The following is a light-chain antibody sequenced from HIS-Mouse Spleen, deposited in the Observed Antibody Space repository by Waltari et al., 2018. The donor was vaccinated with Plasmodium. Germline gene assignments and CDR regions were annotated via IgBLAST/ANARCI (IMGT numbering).Light chain of an antibody. J-gene: IGLJ1*01. CDR1: ALPKQY. CDR2: KDS. Sequence: SYELTQPPSVSVSPGQTARITCSGDALPKQYAYWYQQKPGQAPVLVIYKDSERPSGNPERFSGSSSGTTVTVTISGVQAEDEADYYCQSADSSGTYVFGTGTKVTVL. V-gene: IGLV3-25*03. CDR3: QSADSSGTYV.